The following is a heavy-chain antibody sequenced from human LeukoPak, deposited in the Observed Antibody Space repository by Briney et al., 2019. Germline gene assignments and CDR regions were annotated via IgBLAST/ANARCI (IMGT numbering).Heavy chain of an antibody. CDR3: ATTYGGYFKKYFDY. V-gene: IGHV3-21*01. Sequence: GGSLRLSCAASGFTFSSYSMNWVRQAPGKGLEWVSSISSSSSYIYYADSVKGRFTISRDNAKNSLYLQMNNLRAEDTAVYYCATTYGGYFKKYFDYWGQGTLGTVSS. J-gene: IGHJ4*02. CDR2: ISSSSSYI. CDR1: GFTFSSYS. D-gene: IGHD5-12*01.